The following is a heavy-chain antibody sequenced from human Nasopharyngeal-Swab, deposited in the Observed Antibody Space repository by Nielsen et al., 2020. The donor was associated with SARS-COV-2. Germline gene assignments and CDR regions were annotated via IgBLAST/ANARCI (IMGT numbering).Heavy chain of an antibody. CDR3: ARGSLTTDYGDYSYFQH. D-gene: IGHD4-17*01. CDR2: IWYDGSNK. Sequence: LAPGRGVGWVAVIWYDGSNKYYADSVKGRFTISRDNSKNTLYLQMNSLRAEDTAVYYCARGSLTTDYGDYSYFQHWGQGTLVTVSS. J-gene: IGHJ1*01. V-gene: IGHV3-33*01.